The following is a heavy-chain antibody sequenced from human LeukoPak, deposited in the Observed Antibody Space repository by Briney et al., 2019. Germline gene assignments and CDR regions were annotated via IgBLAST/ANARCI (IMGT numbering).Heavy chain of an antibody. CDR2: IYSGGNT. CDR3: AKDTRPVYYYGSGSYNY. J-gene: IGHJ4*02. V-gene: IGHV3-53*01. CDR1: GFTVSNSY. D-gene: IGHD3-10*01. Sequence: GGSLRLSCAASGFTVSNSYMNWVRQAPGKGLEWVSVIYSGGNTYYADSVKGRITISRDNSKNTVYLQMNSLRAEDTAVYYCAKDTRPVYYYGSGSYNYWGQGTLVTVSS.